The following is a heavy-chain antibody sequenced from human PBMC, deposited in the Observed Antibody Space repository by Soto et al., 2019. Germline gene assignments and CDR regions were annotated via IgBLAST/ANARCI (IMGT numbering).Heavy chain of an antibody. D-gene: IGHD6-19*01. V-gene: IGHV4-4*02. CDR1: GGSISSSNW. CDR2: IYHSGST. Sequence: PXETLSLTCAVSGGSISSSNWWSCVRQPPGKGLERIGEIYHSGSTNYNPSLKSRVTISVDKSKNQFSLKLSSVTAADTAVYYCARDSTPNDSSGWPYYYYGMDVWGQGTTVTVSS. J-gene: IGHJ6*02. CDR3: ARDSTPNDSSGWPYYYYGMDV.